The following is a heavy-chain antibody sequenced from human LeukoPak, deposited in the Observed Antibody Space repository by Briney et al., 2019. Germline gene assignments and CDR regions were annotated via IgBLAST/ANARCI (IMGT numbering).Heavy chain of an antibody. J-gene: IGHJ4*02. CDR2: ISAYNGNT. D-gene: IGHD2-15*01. V-gene: IGHV1-18*01. Sequence: ASVKVSCKASGYTFTSYGISWVRQAPGQGLEWMGWISAYNGNTNYAQELQGRVTMTTDTSTSTAYMELRSLRSDDTAVYYCARDPDIIVVVAATPSDYWGQGTLVTVSS. CDR1: GYTFTSYG. CDR3: ARDPDIIVVVAATPSDY.